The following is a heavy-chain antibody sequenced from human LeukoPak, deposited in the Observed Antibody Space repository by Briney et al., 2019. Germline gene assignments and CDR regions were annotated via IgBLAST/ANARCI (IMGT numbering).Heavy chain of an antibody. V-gene: IGHV3-23*01. D-gene: IGHD5-24*01. Sequence: GGSLRLSCAASGINFTSHAMSWVRQAPGKGLERVSLISGSGGHTFYGDSVKGRFTISRDNSKDTFYLQMNSLRAEDTAVYYCAKGGAATMRDGYNYYYYYMEVWGRGTTVTVSS. CDR2: ISGSGGHT. CDR1: GINFTSHA. CDR3: AKGGAATMRDGYNYYYYYMEV. J-gene: IGHJ6*03.